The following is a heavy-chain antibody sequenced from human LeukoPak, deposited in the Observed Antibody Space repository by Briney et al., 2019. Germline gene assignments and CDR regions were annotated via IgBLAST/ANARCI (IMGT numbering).Heavy chain of an antibody. D-gene: IGHD3-16*02. Sequence: GGSLRLSCAASGFTFDDYAMHWVRHAPGKGLEWVSGISWNSGSIGYADSVKGRFTISRDNAKNSLYLQMNSLRAEDTALYYCAKDMDDDYVWGSYLAYWGQGTLVTVSS. CDR2: ISWNSGSI. CDR1: GFTFDDYA. V-gene: IGHV3-9*01. CDR3: AKDMDDDYVWGSYLAY. J-gene: IGHJ4*02.